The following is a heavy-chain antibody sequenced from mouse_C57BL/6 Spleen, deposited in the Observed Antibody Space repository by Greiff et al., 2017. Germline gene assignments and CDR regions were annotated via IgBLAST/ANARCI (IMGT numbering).Heavy chain of an antibody. CDR3: ARTGPNYYAMDY. J-gene: IGHJ4*01. CDR2: IYPGDGDT. CDR1: GYAFSSSW. Sequence: QVQLQQSGPELVKPGASVKISCKASGYAFSSSWMNWVKQRPGKGLEWIGRIYPGDGDTNYNGKFKGKATLTADKSSSTAYMQLSSLTSEDSAVXFCARTGPNYYAMDYWGQGTSVTVSS. D-gene: IGHD4-1*01. V-gene: IGHV1-82*01.